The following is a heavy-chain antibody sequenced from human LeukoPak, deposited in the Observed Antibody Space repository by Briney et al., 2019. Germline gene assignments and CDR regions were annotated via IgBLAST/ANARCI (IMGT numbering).Heavy chain of an antibody. CDR3: TKYSRSSGVIWDYDS. V-gene: IGHV3-23*01. CDR2: ITGSGGTT. Sequence: GGSLILSCAASGFTFSSYAMSWVRQSAGKRLEWVSTITGSGGTTYFADSAKGRFTISRDNSKNTLYLQMTSLRADDTAVYYCTKYSRSSGVIWDYDSWGQGTQVTVSS. D-gene: IGHD1-26*01. J-gene: IGHJ4*02. CDR1: GFTFSSYA.